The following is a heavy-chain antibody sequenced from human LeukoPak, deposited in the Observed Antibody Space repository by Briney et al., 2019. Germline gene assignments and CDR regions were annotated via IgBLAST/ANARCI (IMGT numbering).Heavy chain of an antibody. CDR1: GGSISNSY. D-gene: IGHD2/OR15-2a*01. CDR2: IYYTGST. J-gene: IGHJ4*02. CDR3: ARVIPADTGVSIFDF. V-gene: IGHV4-59*01. Sequence: PSETLSLTCTVSGGSISNSYWSWIRQPPGKGLEWIGYIYYTGSTNYNPSLKSRVTISVDTSKNQFSLKLSSVTAADTAVYYCARVIPADTGVSIFDFWGQGTLVTVSS.